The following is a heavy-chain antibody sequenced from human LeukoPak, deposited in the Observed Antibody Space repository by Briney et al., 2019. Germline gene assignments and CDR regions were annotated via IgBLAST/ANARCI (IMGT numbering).Heavy chain of an antibody. CDR1: GGSFSGYY. D-gene: IGHD6-13*01. CDR3: ARDQIGTQQLVAYFDY. J-gene: IGHJ4*02. Sequence: SETLSLTCAVYGGSFSGYYWSWIRQPPGKGLEWIGEINHSGSTNYNPSLKSRVTISVDTSKNQFSLKLSSVTAADTAVYYCARDQIGTQQLVAYFDYWGQGTLVTVSS. CDR2: INHSGST. V-gene: IGHV4-34*01.